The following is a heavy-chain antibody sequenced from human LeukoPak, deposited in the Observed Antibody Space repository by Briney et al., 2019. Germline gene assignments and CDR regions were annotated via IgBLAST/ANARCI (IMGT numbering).Heavy chain of an antibody. Sequence: GGSLRLSCAASGFTFSSYDMHWVRQATGKGLEWVSAIVTAGDTYYPGSVKGRFTISRENAKNSLYLQMNSLRAGDTAVYYCARGYYDSSGYYWDYWGQGTLVTVSS. D-gene: IGHD3-22*01. CDR2: IVTAGDT. CDR1: GFTFSSYD. V-gene: IGHV3-13*01. J-gene: IGHJ4*02. CDR3: ARGYYDSSGYYWDY.